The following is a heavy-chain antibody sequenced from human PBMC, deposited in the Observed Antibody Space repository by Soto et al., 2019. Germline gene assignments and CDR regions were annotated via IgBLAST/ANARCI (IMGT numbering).Heavy chain of an antibody. Sequence: PSETLSLTCAVSGGSISSGGYSWSWIRQPPGKGLEWIGYIYHSGSTYYNPSLKSRVTISVDRSKNQFSLKLNSMTAAYTAVYYCGGVQTSSGQRSLVLVSS. J-gene: IGHJ5*02. CDR2: IYHSGST. D-gene: IGHD2-8*01. CDR1: GGSISSGGYS. V-gene: IGHV4-30-2*01. CDR3: GGVQTS.